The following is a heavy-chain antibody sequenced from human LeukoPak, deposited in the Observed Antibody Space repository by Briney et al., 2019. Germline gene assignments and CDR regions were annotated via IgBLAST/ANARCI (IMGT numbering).Heavy chain of an antibody. CDR1: GYSISSGYY. V-gene: IGHV4-38-2*02. Sequence: SETLSLTCTVSGYSISSGYYWGWIRQPPGKGLEWIGEINHSGSTNYNPSLKSRVTISVDTSKNQFSLKLSSVTAADTAVYYCARGRPYKDYWGQGTLVTVSS. J-gene: IGHJ4*02. CDR3: ARGRPYKDY. D-gene: IGHD5-24*01. CDR2: INHSGST.